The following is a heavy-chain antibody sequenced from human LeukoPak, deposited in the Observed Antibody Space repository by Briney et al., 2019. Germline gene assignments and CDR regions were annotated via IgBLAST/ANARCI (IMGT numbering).Heavy chain of an antibody. Sequence: SETLSLTCTVSGGPISSYYWSWIRQPPGKGLEWIGCFYYSGGTYYNPSLKSRVTISVDTSKNQFSLKLSSVTAADTAVYSCARHGYSSLYYWGQGTLVTVSS. J-gene: IGHJ4*02. CDR3: ARHGYSSLYY. V-gene: IGHV4-59*08. D-gene: IGHD5-18*01. CDR2: FYYSGGT. CDR1: GGPISSYY.